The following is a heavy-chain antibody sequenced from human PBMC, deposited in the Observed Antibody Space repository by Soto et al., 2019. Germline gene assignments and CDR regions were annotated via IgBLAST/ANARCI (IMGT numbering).Heavy chain of an antibody. V-gene: IGHV3-21*01. Sequence: EVHLVESGGGVVKPGGSLRLSCAASGFTLSSYIMNWVRQAPGKGLEWVSSISGSSSYIYYADSVKGRFTISRDNAKNSLYLQINSLRVEDTAVYYCARDPWGVAARPLDYWGQGTLVTVSS. CDR3: ARDPWGVAARPLDY. D-gene: IGHD6-6*01. J-gene: IGHJ4*02. CDR2: ISGSSSYI. CDR1: GFTLSSYI.